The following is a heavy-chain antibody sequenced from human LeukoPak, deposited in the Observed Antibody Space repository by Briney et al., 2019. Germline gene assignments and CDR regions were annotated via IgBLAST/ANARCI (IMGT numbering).Heavy chain of an antibody. CDR1: GASISDYC. D-gene: IGHD1-14*01. V-gene: IGHV4-4*09. Sequence: SETLSLTCTVSGASISDYCWGWIRQPPGKGLEWIGHIYSVGSPTCSPSLMSRVSISVDTSKNQFSLELSSVTAADTAVYYCARRFRTGGNLHHDAYDVWGQGTVVTVSS. CDR2: IYSVGSP. J-gene: IGHJ3*01. CDR3: ARRFRTGGNLHHDAYDV.